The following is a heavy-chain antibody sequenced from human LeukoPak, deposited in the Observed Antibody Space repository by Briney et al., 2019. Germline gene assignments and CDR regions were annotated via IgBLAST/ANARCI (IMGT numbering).Heavy chain of an antibody. Sequence: GASVKVSCKTSGYTFTAYYMHWVRQAPGQGLEWMGWIKPSTGDTNYAQNSQGRVAMTRDTSITTAYMELSRLRSDDTAMYYCVATTYSDYVQFDYCGQGTLVTVSS. CDR2: IKPSTGDT. CDR1: GYTFTAYY. V-gene: IGHV1-2*02. CDR3: VATTYSDYVQFDY. D-gene: IGHD4-17*01. J-gene: IGHJ4*02.